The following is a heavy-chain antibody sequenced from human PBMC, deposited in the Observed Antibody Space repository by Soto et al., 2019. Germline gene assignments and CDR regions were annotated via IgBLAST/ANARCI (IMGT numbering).Heavy chain of an antibody. Sequence: SETLSLTCTVSGGSVSSGSYYWSWIRQPPGKGLEWIGYIYYSGSTNYNPSLKSRVTISVDTSKNQFSLKLSSVTAADTAVYYCARGRPDYYYYYGMDVWGQGTTVTVSS. CDR2: IYYSGST. CDR3: ARGRPDYYYYYGMDV. V-gene: IGHV4-61*01. CDR1: GGSVSSGSYY. J-gene: IGHJ6*02.